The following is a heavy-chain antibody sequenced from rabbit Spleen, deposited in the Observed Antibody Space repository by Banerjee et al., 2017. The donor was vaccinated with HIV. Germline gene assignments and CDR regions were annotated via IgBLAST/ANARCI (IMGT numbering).Heavy chain of an antibody. J-gene: IGHJ4*01. CDR1: GFSFSSSYW. CDR3: ARDSYDDYGWNFGW. Sequence: QEQLEESGGDLVKPEGSLTLTCTASGFSFSSSYWICWVRQAPGKGLEWIACIYGGSSGSTYYASWAKGRFTISKTSPTTVTLQVTSLTAADTATYFCARDSYDDYGWNFGWWGQGTLVTVS. D-gene: IGHD2-1*01. V-gene: IGHV1S45*01. CDR2: IYGGSSGST.